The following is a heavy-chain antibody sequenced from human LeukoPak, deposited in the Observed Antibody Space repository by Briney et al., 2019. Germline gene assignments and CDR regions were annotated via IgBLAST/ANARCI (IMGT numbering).Heavy chain of an antibody. CDR1: GGTFNSYT. J-gene: IGHJ3*02. Sequence: GSSVKVSCKASGGTFNSYTISWVRQAPGQGLEWMGGIIPIFGTTNYAQKSQGRVTITADESTNTAYMELSSLRSDDTAVYYCAREGSKGLSRADAFDIWGQGTMVTVSS. CDR3: AREGSKGLSRADAFDI. D-gene: IGHD2/OR15-2a*01. CDR2: IIPIFGTT. V-gene: IGHV1-69*01.